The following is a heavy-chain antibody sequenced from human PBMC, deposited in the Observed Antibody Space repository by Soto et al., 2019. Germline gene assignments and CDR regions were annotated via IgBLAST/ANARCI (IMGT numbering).Heavy chain of an antibody. Sequence: GGSLRLFCAASGFTFSSYSMNWVRQAPGKGLEWVSSISSSSSYIYYADSVKGRFTISRDNAKNSLYLQMNSLRAEDTAVYYCARIRGAARPPSYYYYMDVWGKGTTVTVSS. D-gene: IGHD6-6*01. J-gene: IGHJ6*03. CDR3: ARIRGAARPPSYYYYMDV. V-gene: IGHV3-21*01. CDR1: GFTFSSYS. CDR2: ISSSSSYI.